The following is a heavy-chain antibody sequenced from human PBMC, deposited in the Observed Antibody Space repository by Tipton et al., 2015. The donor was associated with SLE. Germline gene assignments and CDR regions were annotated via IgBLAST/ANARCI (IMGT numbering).Heavy chain of an antibody. D-gene: IGHD1-14*01. J-gene: IGHJ3*02. CDR1: GYTFTGYD. V-gene: IGHV1-8*03. CDR3: ATLRSGNQRRGFDI. CDR2: MNPNIGNS. Sequence: QSGPEVKKPGASVRVSCRTSGYTFTGYDVNWVRQATGQGFEWMGWMNPNIGNSGYAQNFQGRVTITSDTSINTAYLELSSLRYEDTAVYYCATLRSGNQRRGFDIWGQGTLVIVSS.